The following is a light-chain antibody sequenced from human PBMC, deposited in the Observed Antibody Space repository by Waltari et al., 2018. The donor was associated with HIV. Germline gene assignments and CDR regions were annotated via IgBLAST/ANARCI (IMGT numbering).Light chain of an antibody. CDR1: SSDVGGHNF. Sequence: QSALTQPASVSGPPSQSITISCTGTSSDVGGHNFVSWYQQHPGKAPQPMIYDVSNRPSGISNRFSGSKSGNTASLTISGLQAEDEADYYCSSYTSSSTYIFGTGTKVTVL. CDR2: DVS. CDR3: SSYTSSSTYI. J-gene: IGLJ1*01. V-gene: IGLV2-14*03.